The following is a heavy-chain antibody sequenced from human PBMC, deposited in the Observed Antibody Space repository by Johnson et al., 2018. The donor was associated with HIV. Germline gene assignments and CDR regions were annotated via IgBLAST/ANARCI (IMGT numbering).Heavy chain of an antibody. J-gene: IGHJ3*02. CDR3: ASPLEAAAGPMDAFDI. Sequence: VLLVESGGGLVQPGGSLRLSCAASGFTFSSYDMHWVRQATGKGLEWVSAIGTAGDTYYPGPVKGRFTISRDNSKNTLYLQMNSLRAEDTAVYYCASPLEAAAGPMDAFDIWGQGTMVTVSS. CDR2: IGTAGDT. D-gene: IGHD6-13*01. V-gene: IGHV3-13*01. CDR1: GFTFSSYD.